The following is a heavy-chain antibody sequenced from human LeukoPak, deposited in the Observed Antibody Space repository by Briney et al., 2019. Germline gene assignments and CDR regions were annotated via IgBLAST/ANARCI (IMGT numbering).Heavy chain of an antibody. V-gene: IGHV4-59*01. CDR1: GCSITPYY. D-gene: IGHD4-23*01. Sequence: PSETLSLTCTVSGCSITPYYWSWIRQPPGKGLEWIGYIYYSGSTTCHPSFKSRITISVDTSRNQFSLKLGAVAAADTAVYYCSRDYGGKFVYWGQGALVTVSS. CDR3: SRDYGGKFVY. J-gene: IGHJ4*02. CDR2: IYYSGST.